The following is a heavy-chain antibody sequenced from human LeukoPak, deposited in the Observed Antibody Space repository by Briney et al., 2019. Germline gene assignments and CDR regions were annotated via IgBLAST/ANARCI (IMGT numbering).Heavy chain of an antibody. CDR1: GFTFSNCG. J-gene: IGHJ4*02. V-gene: IGHV3-30*18. CDR3: AKEEGVMAIAGSPSGY. D-gene: IGHD2-21*01. CDR2: ISYDGTNK. Sequence: GGSLRLSCAASGFTFSNCGIHWVRQAPGKGLEWVAIISYDGTNKYYADSVKGRFTISRDNSKNTLYLQMNSLRAEDTAMYYCAKEEGVMAIAGSPSGYWGQGTLVTVSS.